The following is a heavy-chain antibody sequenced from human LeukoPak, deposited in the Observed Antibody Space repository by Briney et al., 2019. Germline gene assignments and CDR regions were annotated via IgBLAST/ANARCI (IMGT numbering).Heavy chain of an antibody. V-gene: IGHV3-15*07. CDR2: IKSKADGETI. CDR1: GFTFTNAW. D-gene: IGHD1-20*01. J-gene: IGHJ4*02. CDR3: STLTSRGLSDS. Sequence: PGGSLRLSCAASGFTFTNAWMNWVRQAPGKGLEWVGRIKSKADGETIDYAAPVKGRFTFSRDDSKDMLYLQMNSLKSEDTAVYYCSTLTSRGLSDSWGQGTLVTVSS.